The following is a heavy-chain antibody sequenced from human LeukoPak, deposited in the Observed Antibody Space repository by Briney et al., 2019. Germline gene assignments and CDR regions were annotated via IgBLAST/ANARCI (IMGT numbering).Heavy chain of an antibody. J-gene: IGHJ3*02. D-gene: IGHD2-8*01. CDR1: GYTFTGYY. CDR3: ARGIVCTNGVCQVNDAFDI. V-gene: IGHV1-2*02. CDR2: INPNSGGT. Sequence: ASVKVSCKASGYTFTGYYMHWVRQAPGQGLEWMGWINPNSGGTNYAQKFQGRVTMTRNTSISTAYMELSSLRSEDTAVYYCARGIVCTNGVCQVNDAFDIWGQGTMVTVSS.